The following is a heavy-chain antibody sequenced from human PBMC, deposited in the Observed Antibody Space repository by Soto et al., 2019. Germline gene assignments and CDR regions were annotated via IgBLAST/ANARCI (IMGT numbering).Heavy chain of an antibody. CDR3: ASGGSWLQSLRH. Sequence: QVQLVQSGAEVKKPGSSVKVSCKASGGTFSSYALSWLRQAPVQGLEWMGGISAYNGNTNYAQKLQGRVTMTTGTSTSTADVKLGSLRSDDTAVYYSASGGSWLQSLRHGGQGALVTVAS. CDR1: GGTFSSYA. D-gene: IGHD3-16*01. V-gene: IGHV1-18*01. CDR2: ISAYNGNT. J-gene: IGHJ1*01.